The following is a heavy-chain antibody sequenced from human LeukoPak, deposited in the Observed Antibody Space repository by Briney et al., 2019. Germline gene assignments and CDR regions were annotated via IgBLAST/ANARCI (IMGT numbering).Heavy chain of an antibody. Sequence: SETLSLTCTVSGGSISSGSYYWSWIRQPAGKGLEWIGRIYTSGSTNYNPSLKSRVTISVDTSKNQFSLKLSSVTAADTAVYYCARDSRDSSGWYSYWFDPWGQGTLVTVSS. J-gene: IGHJ5*02. CDR2: IYTSGST. CDR3: ARDSRDSSGWYSYWFDP. V-gene: IGHV4-61*02. D-gene: IGHD6-19*01. CDR1: GGSISSGSYY.